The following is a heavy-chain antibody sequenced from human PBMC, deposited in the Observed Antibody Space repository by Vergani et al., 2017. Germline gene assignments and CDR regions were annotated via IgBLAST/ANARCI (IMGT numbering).Heavy chain of an antibody. CDR3: ASGKYYSDSTSHFRGRYFDV. Sequence: QMQLQESGPGLVKASETLSLTCTVSGDSIISRSYYWGWIRQPPGKGLEWLGSIYNSGNGDSSSSLKSRFTISADTSKNQFSLRLTSVTAADTAVYYCASGKYYSDSTSHFRGRYFDVWGRGTLVTVPS. CDR1: GDSIISRSYY. D-gene: IGHD3-16*01. CDR2: IYNSGNG. J-gene: IGHJ2*01. V-gene: IGHV4-39*01.